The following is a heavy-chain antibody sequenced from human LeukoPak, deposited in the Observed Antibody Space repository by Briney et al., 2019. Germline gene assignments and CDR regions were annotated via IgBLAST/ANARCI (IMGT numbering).Heavy chain of an antibody. J-gene: IGHJ4*02. Sequence: GGTLRLSCAASGFTFSSYGMSWVRQAPGKGLEWVSYISSSGSTIYYADSVKGRFTISRDNSKNTLYLQMNSLRAEDTAVYYCARGPSGYHNTGGQGTLVTVSS. CDR1: GFTFSSYG. V-gene: IGHV3-48*01. CDR3: ARGPSGYHNT. D-gene: IGHD5-12*01. CDR2: ISSSGSTI.